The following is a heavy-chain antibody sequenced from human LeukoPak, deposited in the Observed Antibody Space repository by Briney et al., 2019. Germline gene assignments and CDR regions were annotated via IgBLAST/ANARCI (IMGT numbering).Heavy chain of an antibody. J-gene: IGHJ4*02. CDR2: INNDGSIT. V-gene: IGHV3-74*01. CDR3: AWSDGGIAYCFDY. D-gene: IGHD4-23*01. CDR1: GFTFSSYS. Sequence: GGSLRLSCAASGFTFSSYSMNWVRQAPGKGLVWFSRINNDGSITTYADPVKGRFTISTANPTNPLYLQMNGLRAQDPAGYYFAWSDGGIAYCFDYWGQGTLVSVSS.